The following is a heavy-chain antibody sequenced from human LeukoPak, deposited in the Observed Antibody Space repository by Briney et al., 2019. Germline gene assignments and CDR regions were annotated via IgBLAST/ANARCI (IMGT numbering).Heavy chain of an antibody. J-gene: IGHJ4*02. CDR1: GFTFSSYS. D-gene: IGHD5-24*01. Sequence: GGSLRLSCAASGFTFSSYSMNWVRQAPGKGLEWVSSISSSTTFMYYADSVRGRFSISRDNAKNSMYLEMNSLRAEDTAVYFCVTDRGWQQFDYWGQGTLVTVSS. CDR2: ISSSTTFM. V-gene: IGHV3-21*01. CDR3: VTDRGWQQFDY.